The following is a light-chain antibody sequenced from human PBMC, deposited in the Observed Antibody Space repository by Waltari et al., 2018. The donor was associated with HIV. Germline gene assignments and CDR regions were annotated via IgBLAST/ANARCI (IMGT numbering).Light chain of an antibody. Sequence: EVVLTQSPVTLSLSPGETATLYCRASQAVGNFLAWHQQKPGQAPRVVIFDASNRASDIPARFRGSGSGTDFALTISSLEPEDFAVYYCQQRSDWPLTFGPGTRVEIK. CDR3: QQRSDWPLT. CDR1: QAVGNF. CDR2: DAS. V-gene: IGKV3-11*01. J-gene: IGKJ3*01.